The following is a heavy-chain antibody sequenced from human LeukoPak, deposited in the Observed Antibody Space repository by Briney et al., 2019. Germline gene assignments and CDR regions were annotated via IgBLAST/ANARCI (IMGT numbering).Heavy chain of an antibody. J-gene: IGHJ4*02. Sequence: SQTLSLTCAISGDSVSSNTVTWNWTRQSPSRGLEWLGRTYYRSNWYYDYAPSVQGRISINPDTSKNHFSLKLSSVTAADTAVYYCARVVVATMIRGLRFFDNWGQGTLVTVSS. D-gene: IGHD3-10*01. V-gene: IGHV6-1*01. CDR2: TYYRSNWYY. CDR3: ARVVVATMIRGLRFFDN. CDR1: GDSVSSNTVT.